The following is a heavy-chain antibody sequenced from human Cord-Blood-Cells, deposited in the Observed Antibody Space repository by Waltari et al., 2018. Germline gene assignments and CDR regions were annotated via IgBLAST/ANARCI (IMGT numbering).Heavy chain of an antibody. D-gene: IGHD3-3*02. CDR2: IWYDGSNK. Sequence: QVQLVESGGGVVQPGRSLRLSWAASGFTFGSYAMNWVRQAPGKGLEWVAVIWYDGSNKYYADSVKGRFTISRDNSKNTLYLQMNSLRAEDTAVYYCAREVSSYFDYWGQGTLVTVSS. CDR3: AREVSSYFDY. V-gene: IGHV3-33*01. CDR1: GFTFGSYA. J-gene: IGHJ4*02.